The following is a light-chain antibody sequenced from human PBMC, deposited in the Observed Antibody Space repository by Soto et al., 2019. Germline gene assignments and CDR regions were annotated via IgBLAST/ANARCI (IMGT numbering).Light chain of an antibody. J-gene: IGKJ5*01. V-gene: IGKV1-33*01. Sequence: DIQMAQPPSSLSASVGDRVTITCQASQDISNYLNWYQQKLGKAPKLLIYDASNLETGVPSRFSGSGSGTDFTFTISSLQPEDIATYYCQQYSHLITFGQGTRLEI. CDR1: QDISNY. CDR3: QQYSHLIT. CDR2: DAS.